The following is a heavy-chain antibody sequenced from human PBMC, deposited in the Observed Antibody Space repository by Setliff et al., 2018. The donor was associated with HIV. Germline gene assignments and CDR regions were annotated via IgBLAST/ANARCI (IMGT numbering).Heavy chain of an antibody. V-gene: IGHV1-2*04. CDR2: IIPNSGGT. D-gene: IGHD6-13*01. CDR1: GYTFTGYY. CDR3: ARGGIAAAGTLNYYYYGLDV. Sequence: ASVKVSCKASGYTFTGYYLHWVRQAPGQGLEWMGWIIPNSGGTNYAQKFQGWVTMTRDTSISTTYMELSRLRSDDTAVYYCARGGIAAAGTLNYYYYGLDVWGQGTTFTVSS. J-gene: IGHJ6*02.